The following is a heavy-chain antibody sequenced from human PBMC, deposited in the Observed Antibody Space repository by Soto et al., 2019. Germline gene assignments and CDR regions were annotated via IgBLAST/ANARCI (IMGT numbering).Heavy chain of an antibody. J-gene: IGHJ4*02. V-gene: IGHV3-66*01. CDR3: AAYSHKGY. CDR1: GFTVSNNY. Sequence: EEQLVESGGDLVQPGGSLRLSCAASGFTVSNNYMSWVRQGPGKGLEGVSLIYSGGSTYYADSVKGRFTISRDSSKNTLYLQMNSLRAEDTAMYYCAAYSHKGYWGQGTLVTVSS. D-gene: IGHD3-16*01. CDR2: IYSGGST.